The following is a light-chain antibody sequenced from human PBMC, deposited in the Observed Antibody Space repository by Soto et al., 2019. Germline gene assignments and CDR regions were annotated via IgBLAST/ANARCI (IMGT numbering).Light chain of an antibody. CDR1: SSDFGSYKF. CDR3: FSFTSTNTHV. J-gene: IGLJ1*01. CDR2: ETS. V-gene: IGLV2-23*01. Sequence: QSALTQPASVSGSPGQSVTISCTGTSSDFGSYKFVSWYQHHPGTVPKVIIYETSKRPSGVSDRFSGSKSGNTASLTISGLQAEDEAEYYCFSFTSTNTHVFGSGTKVPVL.